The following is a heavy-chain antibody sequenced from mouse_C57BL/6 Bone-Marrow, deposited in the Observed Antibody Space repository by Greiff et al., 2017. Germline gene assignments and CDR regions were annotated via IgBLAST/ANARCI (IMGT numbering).Heavy chain of an antibody. CDR1: GFTFSSYG. V-gene: IGHV5-6*01. CDR3: ARPPYDGYYLWFAY. D-gene: IGHD2-3*01. Sequence: EVNVVESGGDLVKPGGSLKLSCAASGFTFSSYGMSWVRQTPDKRLEWVATISSGGSYTYYPDSVKGRFTISRDNAKNTLYLQMSSLKSEDTAMYYCARPPYDGYYLWFAYWGQGTLVTVSA. J-gene: IGHJ3*01. CDR2: ISSGGSYT.